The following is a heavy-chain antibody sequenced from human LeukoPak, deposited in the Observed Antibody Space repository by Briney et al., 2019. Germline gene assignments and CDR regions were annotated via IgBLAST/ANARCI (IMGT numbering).Heavy chain of an antibody. CDR2: IYSGDST. J-gene: IGHJ3*02. V-gene: IGHV3-53*01. CDR1: GFTFSNNY. Sequence: GGSLRLSCAASGFTFSNNYMSWVRQAPGKGLEWVSVIYSGDSTYYADSVKGRFTISRDNSKNTLYLQMNSLRAEDTAVYFCARWTSGYYSPGTFDIWGQGTMVTVSS. D-gene: IGHD3-22*01. CDR3: ARWTSGYYSPGTFDI.